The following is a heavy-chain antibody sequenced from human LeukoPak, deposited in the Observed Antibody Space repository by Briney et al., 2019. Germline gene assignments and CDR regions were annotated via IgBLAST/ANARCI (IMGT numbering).Heavy chain of an antibody. CDR3: ARRSFYYDSSGYYHNWFDP. D-gene: IGHD3-22*01. Sequence: SETLSLTCTVSGGSISSYYWSWIRQPPGKGLELIGYIYYSGSTNYNPSLKSRVTISVDTSKNQFSLKLSSVTAADTAVYYCARRSFYYDSSGYYHNWFDPWGQGTLVTVSS. CDR1: GGSISSYY. CDR2: IYYSGST. V-gene: IGHV4-59*01. J-gene: IGHJ5*02.